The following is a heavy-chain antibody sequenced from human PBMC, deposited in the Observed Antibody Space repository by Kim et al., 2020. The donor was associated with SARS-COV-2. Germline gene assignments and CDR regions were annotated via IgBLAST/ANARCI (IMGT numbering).Heavy chain of an antibody. V-gene: IGHV3-30*01. CDR3: ARKPTTCSWSYYFEY. D-gene: IGHD6-13*01. J-gene: IGHJ4*01. Sequence: AHSVKGRFTISRDNSKSTLYLQMNSLRGADTAVYFCARKPTTCSWSYYFEYWGQGTLVTVSS.